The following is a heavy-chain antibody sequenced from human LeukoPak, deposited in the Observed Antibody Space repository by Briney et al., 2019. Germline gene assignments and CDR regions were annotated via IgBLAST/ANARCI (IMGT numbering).Heavy chain of an antibody. CDR2: IRYDGSNK. Sequence: GGSLRLSCAASGFTFSGYGMHWVRQAPGKGLEWVAFIRYDGSNKYYADSVKGRFTISRDNSKNTLYLQMNSLRAEDTAVYYCAKDFYGDPDAFDIWGQGTMVTVSS. D-gene: IGHD4-17*01. J-gene: IGHJ3*02. V-gene: IGHV3-30*02. CDR3: AKDFYGDPDAFDI. CDR1: GFTFSGYG.